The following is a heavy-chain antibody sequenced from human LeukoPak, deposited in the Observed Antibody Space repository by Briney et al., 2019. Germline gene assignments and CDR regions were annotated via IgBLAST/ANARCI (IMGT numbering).Heavy chain of an antibody. Sequence: PSETLSLTCTVSGGSISSGSYYWSWFRQPAGKGLEWIGRIYTSGSTNYNPSLKSRVTISVDTSKNQFSLKLSSVTAADTAVYYCARGMVVPAAKVYWFDPWGQGTLVTVSS. CDR1: GGSISSGSYY. V-gene: IGHV4-61*02. D-gene: IGHD2-2*01. CDR2: IYTSGST. J-gene: IGHJ5*02. CDR3: ARGMVVPAAKVYWFDP.